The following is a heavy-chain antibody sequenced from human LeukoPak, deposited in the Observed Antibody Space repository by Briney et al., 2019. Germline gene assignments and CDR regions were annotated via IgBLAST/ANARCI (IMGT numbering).Heavy chain of an antibody. CDR3: ARDLGDTYGSVGDFDY. CDR1: GYTFTGYY. J-gene: IGHJ4*02. CDR2: INPNSGGT. V-gene: IGHV1-2*02. Sequence: ASVKVSCKASGYTFTGYYMHWVRQAPGQGLEWMGWINPNSGGTNYAQKFQGRVTMTRDTSISTAYMELRSLRSDDTAVYYCARDLGDTYGSVGDFDYWGQGTLVTVSS. D-gene: IGHD3-10*01.